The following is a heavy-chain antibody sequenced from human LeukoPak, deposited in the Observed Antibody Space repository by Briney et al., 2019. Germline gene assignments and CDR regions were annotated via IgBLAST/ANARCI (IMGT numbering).Heavy chain of an antibody. CDR3: ATTGSGSYYDY. CDR1: GFTFSDYY. Sequence: PGGSLRLSCAASGFTFSDYYMSWIRQAPGKGLEWVSYISSSGSTIYYADSVKGRFTISRDNAKNTLFLQMNSLRAEDTADYYCATTGSGSYYDYWGQGTLVTVSS. V-gene: IGHV3-11*04. J-gene: IGHJ4*02. D-gene: IGHD1-26*01. CDR2: ISSSGSTI.